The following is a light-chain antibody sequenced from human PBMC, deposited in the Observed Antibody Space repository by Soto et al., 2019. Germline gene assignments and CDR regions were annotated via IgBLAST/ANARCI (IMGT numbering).Light chain of an antibody. CDR2: NVY. CDR1: SSDVGAYNF. CDR3: SAYTVSRTYV. V-gene: IGLV2-14*03. Sequence: QSALTQPASLSGSPGQSITISCTGTSSDVGAYNFVSWHQQHPGKAPKLMIYNVYDRPSGISYRFSGSKSGNTASLTISGLQGEDEADYYCSAYTVSRTYVFGTGTKV. J-gene: IGLJ1*01.